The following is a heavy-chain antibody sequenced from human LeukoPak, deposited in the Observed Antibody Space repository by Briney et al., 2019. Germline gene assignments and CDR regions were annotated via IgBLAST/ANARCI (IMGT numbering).Heavy chain of an antibody. V-gene: IGHV4-4*07. CDR2: IYTSGST. CDR3: ASSILAARPSGAFDI. Sequence: SETLSLTCTVSGGSISSYYWSWIRQPAGKGLEWIGRIYTSGSTNYNPSLKSRVTMSVDTSKNQFSLKLSSVTAADTAVYYCASSILAARPSGAFDIWGQGTMVTVSS. CDR1: GGSISSYY. J-gene: IGHJ3*02. D-gene: IGHD6-6*01.